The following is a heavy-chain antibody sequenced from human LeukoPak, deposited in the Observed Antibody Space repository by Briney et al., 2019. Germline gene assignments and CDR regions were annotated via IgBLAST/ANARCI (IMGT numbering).Heavy chain of an antibody. D-gene: IGHD3-10*01. J-gene: IGHJ4*02. CDR3: ARATYYYGSGSNHPGDY. Sequence: GGSLRLSCAVSGFSFSNYAMSWVRQGPGRGLEWVSALSGSGVKTFYRDSVKGRFTISRDNSKNTLYLEMNSLGAEDTALYYCARATYYYGSGSNHPGDYWGQGTLVTVSS. CDR1: GFSFSNYA. CDR2: LSGSGVKT. V-gene: IGHV3-23*01.